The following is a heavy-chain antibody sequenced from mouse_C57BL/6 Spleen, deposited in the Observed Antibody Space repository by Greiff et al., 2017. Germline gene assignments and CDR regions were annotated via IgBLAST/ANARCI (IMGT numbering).Heavy chain of an antibody. CDR3: AREVYGTMDY. CDR1: GYTFTDYY. Sequence: QVQLLQSGAELVRPGASVKLSCKASGYTFTDYYINWVKQRPGQGLEWIARIYPGSGNTYYNEKFKGKATLTAEKSSSTAYMQLSSLTSEDSAVYFCAREVYGTMDYWGQGTSVTVSS. D-gene: IGHD1-1*02. J-gene: IGHJ4*01. V-gene: IGHV1-76*01. CDR2: IYPGSGNT.